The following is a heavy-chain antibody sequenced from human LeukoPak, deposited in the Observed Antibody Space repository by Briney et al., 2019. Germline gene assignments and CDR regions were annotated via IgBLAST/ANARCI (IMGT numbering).Heavy chain of an antibody. CDR3: ARTDRLEYSYGYYY. CDR1: GFTFSSYS. J-gene: IGHJ4*02. D-gene: IGHD5-18*01. Sequence: PGGSLRLSCAASGFTFSSYSMNWVRQAPGKGLEWVSSISSSSSYIYYADSVKGRFTISRDNAKNSLYLQMNSLRAEDTAVYYCARTDRLEYSYGYYYWGQGTLVTVSS. CDR2: ISSSSSYI. V-gene: IGHV3-21*01.